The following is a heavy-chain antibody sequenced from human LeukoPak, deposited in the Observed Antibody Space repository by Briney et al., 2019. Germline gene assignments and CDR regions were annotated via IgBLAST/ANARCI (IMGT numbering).Heavy chain of an antibody. Sequence: PSETLSLTCAVYGGSFSGYYWSWIRQPPGKGLEWVGEINHSGSTNYNPSLKSRVTISVDTSKNQFSLKLSSVTAADTAVYYCARVRIVVVPAATPGWFDPWGQGTLVTVSS. D-gene: IGHD2-2*02. CDR1: GGSFSGYY. J-gene: IGHJ5*02. CDR2: INHSGST. V-gene: IGHV4-34*01. CDR3: ARVRIVVVPAATPGWFDP.